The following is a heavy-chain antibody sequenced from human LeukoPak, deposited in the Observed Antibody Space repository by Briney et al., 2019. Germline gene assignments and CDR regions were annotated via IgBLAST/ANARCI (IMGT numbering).Heavy chain of an antibody. CDR3: ARDWELGY. J-gene: IGHJ4*02. CDR2: ITPSGST. D-gene: IGHD1-26*01. CDR1: GYTFTSYY. Sequence: ASVKVSCKTSGYTFTSYYMHWVRQAPGQGLEWMGVITPSGSTIDAQKFQGRVTMTRNMSTNTAYMDLSSLRSEDTAVYYCARDWELGYWGQGALVTVSS. V-gene: IGHV1-46*01.